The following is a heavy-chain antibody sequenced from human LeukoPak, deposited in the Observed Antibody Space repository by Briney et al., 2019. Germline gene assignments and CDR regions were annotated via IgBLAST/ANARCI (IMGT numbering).Heavy chain of an antibody. CDR1: GGTFSSYT. J-gene: IGHJ5*02. D-gene: IGHD2-2*02. Sequence: ASVKVSCKASGGTFSSYTISWVRQAPGQGLEWMGRIIPIRGIASYAQKFQGRVTITADKSTSTAYMELSSLRSEDTAVSYCAAEGDIVVVPAAISRYNWFDPWGQGTLVTVSS. V-gene: IGHV1-69*02. CDR3: AAEGDIVVVPAAISRYNWFDP. CDR2: IIPIRGIA.